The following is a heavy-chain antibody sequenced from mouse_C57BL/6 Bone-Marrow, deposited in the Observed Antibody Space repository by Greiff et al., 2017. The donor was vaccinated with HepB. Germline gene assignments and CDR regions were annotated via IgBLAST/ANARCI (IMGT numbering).Heavy chain of an antibody. CDR2: ISSGGDYI. CDR3: IRESVTTIVEGGY. CDR1: GFTFSSYA. D-gene: IGHD1-1*01. Sequence: EVMLVESGEGLVKPGGSLKLSCAASGFTFSSYAMSWVRQTPEKRLEWVAYISSGGDYIYYADTVKGRFTISRDNARNTLYLQMSSLKCEDTAMCFYIRESVTTIVEGGYWGEETSVTVSS. J-gene: IGHJ4*01. V-gene: IGHV5-9-1*02.